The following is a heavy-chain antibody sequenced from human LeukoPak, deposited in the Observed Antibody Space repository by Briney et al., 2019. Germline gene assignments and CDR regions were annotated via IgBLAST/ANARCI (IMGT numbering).Heavy chain of an antibody. V-gene: IGHV3-23*01. D-gene: IGHD2-2*01. CDR1: GFTVSSNY. Sequence: GGSLRLSCAASGFTVSSNYMSWVRQAPGKGLEWVSAISGSGGSTYYADSVKGRFTISRDNSKNTLYLQMNSLRAEDTAVYYCAKAVGSVVPADMDVWGKGTTVTVSS. CDR2: ISGSGGST. CDR3: AKAVGSVVPADMDV. J-gene: IGHJ6*03.